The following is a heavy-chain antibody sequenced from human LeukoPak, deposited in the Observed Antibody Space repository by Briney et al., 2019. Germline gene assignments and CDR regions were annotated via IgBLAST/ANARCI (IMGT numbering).Heavy chain of an antibody. Sequence: SETLSLTCTVSGGSISSSNWWSWVRQPPGKGLEWIGEIYHSGSTNYNPSLKSRVTISVDKSKNQFSLKLSSVTAAGTAVYYCARLTYYYDSSGYDYWGQGTLVTVSS. D-gene: IGHD3-22*01. V-gene: IGHV4-4*02. CDR1: GGSISSSNW. CDR3: ARLTYYYDSSGYDY. J-gene: IGHJ4*02. CDR2: IYHSGST.